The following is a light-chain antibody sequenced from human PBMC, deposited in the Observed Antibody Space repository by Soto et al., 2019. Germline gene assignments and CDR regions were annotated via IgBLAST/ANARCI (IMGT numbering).Light chain of an antibody. Sequence: DIQLTQSPSFLSASVGDRVTITCRASQGISGYLAWYQQKPGKAPKLLIYGATTLRSGVPSRFSGPGSGTEFTLTIRSLQPEDFATYYCQQLTSDPRGFTFGPGTKVDIK. J-gene: IGKJ3*01. CDR2: GAT. CDR1: QGISGY. CDR3: QQLTSDPRGFT. V-gene: IGKV1-9*01.